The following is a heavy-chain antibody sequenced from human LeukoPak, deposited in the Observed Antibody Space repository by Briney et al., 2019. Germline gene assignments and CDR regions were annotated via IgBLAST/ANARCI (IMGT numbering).Heavy chain of an antibody. J-gene: IGHJ4*02. V-gene: IGHV3-23*01. Sequence: GGSLRLSCVVSGFRFSSYWMSWVRQAPGKGLEWVSAISGSGGSTYYADSEKGRFTISRDNSKNTLYLQMNSLRAEDTAVYYCAKDRIAAGPPYYFDYWGQGTLVTVSS. CDR2: ISGSGGST. CDR1: GFRFSSYW. CDR3: AKDRIAAGPPYYFDY. D-gene: IGHD6-6*01.